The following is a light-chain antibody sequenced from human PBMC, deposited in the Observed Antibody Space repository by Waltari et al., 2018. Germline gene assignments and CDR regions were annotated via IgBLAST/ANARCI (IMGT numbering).Light chain of an antibody. CDR1: QSISSW. CDR2: RAS. V-gene: IGKV1-5*03. J-gene: IGKJ1*01. CDR3: QQYYSYSRT. Sequence: DIQMTQSPSTLSASVGDRVTITCRASQSISSWLAWYQQKPGKPPKFLIYRASELESGVPPRFSGRGSGTEFTLTISSLQPEDFASYYCQQYYSYSRTFGQGTKVEIK.